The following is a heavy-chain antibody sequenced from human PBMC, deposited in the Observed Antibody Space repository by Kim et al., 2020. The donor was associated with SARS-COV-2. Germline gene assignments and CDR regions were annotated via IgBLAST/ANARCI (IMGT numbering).Heavy chain of an antibody. D-gene: IGHD6-6*01. CDR3: ARAGVAARPFDY. CDR2: IIPIFGTA. CDR1: GGTFSSYA. J-gene: IGHJ4*02. Sequence: SVKVSCKASGGTFSSYAISWVRQAPGQGLEWMGGIIPIFGTANYAQKFQGRVTITADESTSTAYMELSSLRSEDTAVYYCARAGVAARPFDYWGQGTLVTVSS. V-gene: IGHV1-69*13.